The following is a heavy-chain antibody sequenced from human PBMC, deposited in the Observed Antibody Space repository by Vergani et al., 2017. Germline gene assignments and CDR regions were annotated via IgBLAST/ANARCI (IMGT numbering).Heavy chain of an antibody. J-gene: IGHJ4*02. D-gene: IGHD2-21*01. CDR3: ARVAPTHIVVRRDFDY. Sequence: QVQLVESGGGVVQPGRSLRLSCAASGFTFSSYGMHWVRQAPGKGLEWVAVISYDGSNKYYADSVKGRFTISRDNAKNSLYLQMNSLRAEDTAVYYCARVAPTHIVVRRDFDYWGQGTLVTVSS. V-gene: IGHV3-30*03. CDR1: GFTFSSYG. CDR2: ISYDGSNK.